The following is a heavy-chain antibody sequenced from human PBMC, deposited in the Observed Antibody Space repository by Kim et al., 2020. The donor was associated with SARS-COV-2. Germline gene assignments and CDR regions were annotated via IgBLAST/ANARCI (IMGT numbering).Heavy chain of an antibody. V-gene: IGHV3-23*01. Sequence: SVKGRFTISRDNSENTLYLQMNSLRADDMAVYYCAKPISATGNPFYYFDSWGQGTLVTVSS. CDR3: AKPISATGNPFYYFDS. D-gene: IGHD6-13*01. J-gene: IGHJ4*02.